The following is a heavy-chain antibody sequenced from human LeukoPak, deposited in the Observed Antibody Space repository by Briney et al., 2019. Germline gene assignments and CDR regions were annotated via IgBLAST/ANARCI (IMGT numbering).Heavy chain of an antibody. CDR3: ATGVVTGTSR. D-gene: IGHD1-1*01. J-gene: IGHJ4*02. CDR2: IRSKTEGETK. Sequence: SGGSLRLSCAVSRITFRNAWMSWVRQAPGKGLEWVARIRSKTEGETKEYAASVKGRFTISRDDSRSRLYLQMNSLKTEDTAVYYCATGVVTGTSRWGQGTLVTVSS. CDR1: RITFRNAW. V-gene: IGHV3-15*01.